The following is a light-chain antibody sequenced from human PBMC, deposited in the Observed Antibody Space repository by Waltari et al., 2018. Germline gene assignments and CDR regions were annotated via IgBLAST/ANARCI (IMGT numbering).Light chain of an antibody. V-gene: IGKV3-11*01. CDR3: QQRSNWPRLT. CDR2: DAS. J-gene: IGKJ4*01. Sequence: EIVLTQSPATLSLSPGERATLSCRASQSVSSNLAWYQQKPGQAPRLLIYDASNSATGIPARFSGSGSGTDFTLAISSLEPEDFAVYYCQQRSNWPRLTFGGGTKVEIK. CDR1: QSVSSN.